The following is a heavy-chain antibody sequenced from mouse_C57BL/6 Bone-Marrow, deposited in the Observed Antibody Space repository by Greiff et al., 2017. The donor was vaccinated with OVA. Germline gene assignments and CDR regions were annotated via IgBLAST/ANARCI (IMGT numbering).Heavy chain of an antibody. Sequence: EVQLQESGPELVKPGASVKISCKASGYSFTDYNMNWVKQSNGKSLEWIGVINPNYGTTSYNQKFKGKATLTVDQSSSTAYMQLNSLTSEDSAVYYCARPLTAQATAWFADWGQGTLVTVSA. D-gene: IGHD3-2*02. CDR2: INPNYGTT. CDR3: ARPLTAQATAWFAD. CDR1: GYSFTDYN. J-gene: IGHJ3*01. V-gene: IGHV1-39*01.